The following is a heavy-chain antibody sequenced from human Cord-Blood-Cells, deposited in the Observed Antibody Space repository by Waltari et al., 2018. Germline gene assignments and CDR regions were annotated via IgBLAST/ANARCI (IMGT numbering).Heavy chain of an antibody. CDR2: VYYSGST. CDR3: ARHESPNWGGGYFDY. CDR1: GGSISSSSYY. Sequence: QLQLQESGPGLVEPSETMSLTCSVSGGSISSSSYYWGWVRTPQGTGLEWIVSVYYSGSTYYNPSLKSRVTISVDTSKNQFSLKLSSVTAADTAVYYCARHESPNWGGGYFDYWGQGTLVTVSS. J-gene: IGHJ4*02. V-gene: IGHV4-39*07. D-gene: IGHD7-27*01.